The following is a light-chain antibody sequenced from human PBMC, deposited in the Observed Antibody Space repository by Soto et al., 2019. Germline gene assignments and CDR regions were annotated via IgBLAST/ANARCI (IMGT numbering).Light chain of an antibody. Sequence: DIQMNQSPSTLSASVGDRVTITCRASQSISSMLAWYQQKPGKDPKLLIYEASSLESGVPSRFSGSGTGTEFSLSIRSLQSDDFATYCCQQYNSYPSTFGQGTKVEI. CDR2: EAS. CDR1: QSISSM. CDR3: QQYNSYPST. J-gene: IGKJ1*01. V-gene: IGKV1-5*01.